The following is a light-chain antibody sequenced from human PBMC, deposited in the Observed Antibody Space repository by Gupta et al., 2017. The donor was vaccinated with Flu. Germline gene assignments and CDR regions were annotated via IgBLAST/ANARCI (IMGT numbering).Light chain of an antibody. CDR1: QSLVYSEGNTY. Sequence: DVVRTQSPLSLPVTLGQPASISCRSSQSLVYSEGNTYLNWFHQRPDQSPRRLIYKVSNRDSGVPDRFGGTGSGTDFTLKISRVEAEDVGIYYCMQGTHWPWTFGQGTKVEIK. J-gene: IGKJ1*01. CDR3: MQGTHWPWT. V-gene: IGKV2-30*01. CDR2: KVS.